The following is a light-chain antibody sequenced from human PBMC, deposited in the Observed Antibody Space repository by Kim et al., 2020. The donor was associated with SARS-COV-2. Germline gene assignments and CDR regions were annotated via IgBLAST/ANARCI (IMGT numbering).Light chain of an antibody. V-gene: IGKV3-20*01. CDR3: QQYDTSVWT. J-gene: IGKJ1*01. Sequence: SPGERATLSCRASQSITSRYLAWYRQKPGQAPRLLSFGASNRATGIAERFSGSGSGTDFTLTISRLEPEDFAVYYCQQYDTSVWTFGQGTKVDIK. CDR2: GAS. CDR1: QSITSRY.